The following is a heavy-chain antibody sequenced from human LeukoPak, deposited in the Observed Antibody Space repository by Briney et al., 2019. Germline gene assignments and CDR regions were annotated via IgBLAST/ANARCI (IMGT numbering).Heavy chain of an antibody. D-gene: IGHD5-18*01. V-gene: IGHV3-21*01. J-gene: IGHJ4*02. CDR3: ARSWIQLWYGALFDY. CDR2: IRSSSSYI. CDR1: GFSFSSYS. Sequence: GGSLRLSCAASGFSFSSYSMNWVRQAPGKGLEWVSSIRSSSSYIYYADSVKGRFTISRDNTKNTLYLQMNSLRAEDTAVYYCARSWIQLWYGALFDYWGQGTLVTVSP.